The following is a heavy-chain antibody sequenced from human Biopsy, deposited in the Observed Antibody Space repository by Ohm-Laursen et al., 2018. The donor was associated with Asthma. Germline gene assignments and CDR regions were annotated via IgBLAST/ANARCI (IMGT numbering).Heavy chain of an antibody. D-gene: IGHD6-19*01. CDR1: RFTYE. CDR3: AREGVAGTHIED. CDR2: ISYDGSSI. V-gene: IGHV3-30-3*01. Sequence: SLRLSCAVARFTYEMHWVRQAPGKGLEWVAVISYDGSSIYYADSVKGRFTISRDNSKNTLSLQMNSLTAEDTAVYYCAREGVAGTHIEDWGQGTLVTVSS. J-gene: IGHJ4*02.